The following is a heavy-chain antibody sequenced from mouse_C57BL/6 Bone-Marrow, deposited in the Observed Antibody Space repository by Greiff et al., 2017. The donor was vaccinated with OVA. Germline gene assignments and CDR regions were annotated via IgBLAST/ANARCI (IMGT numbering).Heavy chain of an antibody. CDR3: ARSPSLYGSSPDY. CDR2: IYPGDGDT. D-gene: IGHD1-1*01. J-gene: IGHJ2*01. V-gene: IGHV1-80*01. CDR1: GYAFSSYW. Sequence: QVQLQQSGAELVKPGASVKISCKASGYAFSSYWMNWVKQRPGKGLEWIGQIYPGDGDTNYNGKFKGKATLTADKSSSTAYMQLSSLTSEDSAVYFCARSPSLYGSSPDYWGQGTTLTVSS.